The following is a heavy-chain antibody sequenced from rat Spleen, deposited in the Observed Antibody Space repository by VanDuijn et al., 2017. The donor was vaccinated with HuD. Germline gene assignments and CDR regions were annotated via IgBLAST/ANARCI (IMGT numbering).Heavy chain of an antibody. Sequence: EVQLVESGGGLVQPGRSLKLSCVASGFTFSDFGMNWLRQASGMGLEWVSYISSSSGTIYYVDTVKGRFTISRDNAKNTLYLQLSSLRSEDTALYYCATSYYGYKRFAYWGQGTLVTVSS. J-gene: IGHJ3*01. CDR2: ISSSSGTI. D-gene: IGHD1-9*01. CDR3: ATSYYGYKRFAY. CDR1: GFTFSDFG. V-gene: IGHV5-34*01.